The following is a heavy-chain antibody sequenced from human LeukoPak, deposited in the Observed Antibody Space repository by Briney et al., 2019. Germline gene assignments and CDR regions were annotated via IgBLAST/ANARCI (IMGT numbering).Heavy chain of an antibody. V-gene: IGHV1-2*06. CDR1: GYTFAGYY. J-gene: IGHJ2*01. CDR2: INPNSGGT. D-gene: IGHD1-26*01. Sequence: GASVKVSCKASGYTFAGYYMHWVRQAPGQGLEWMGRINPNSGGTNYAQVLQGRVSMTRDTSNSTAYMELSSLRSDATAVYYFATRPLFVATSPIPSGRYFDLWGRGTLVTVSS. CDR3: ATRPLFVATSPIPSGRYFDL.